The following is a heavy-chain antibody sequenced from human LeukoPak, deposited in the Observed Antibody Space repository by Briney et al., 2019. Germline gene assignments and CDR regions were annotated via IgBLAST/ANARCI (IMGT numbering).Heavy chain of an antibody. J-gene: IGHJ3*02. V-gene: IGHV3-21*01. Sequence: GGSLRLSCAASGFTFSSYSMNWVRQAPGKGLEWVSSISSSSSYIYYADSVKGRFTISRDNAKNSLYLQMNSLRAEDTAVYYCASGGLVVVDAFDIWGQGTTVTVSS. CDR1: GFTFSSYS. CDR2: ISSSSSYI. D-gene: IGHD3-22*01. CDR3: ASGGLVVVDAFDI.